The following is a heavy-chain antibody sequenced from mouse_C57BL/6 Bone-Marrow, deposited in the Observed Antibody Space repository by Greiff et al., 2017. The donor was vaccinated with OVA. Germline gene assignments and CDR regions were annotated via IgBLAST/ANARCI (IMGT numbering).Heavy chain of an antibody. CDR3: ARYSKRYFDV. CDR2: IRNKANGYTT. J-gene: IGHJ1*03. CDR1: GFTFTDYY. V-gene: IGHV7-3*01. Sequence: EVMLVESGGGLVQPGGSLSLSCAASGFTFTDYYMSWVRQPPGKALEWLGFIRNKANGYTTEYSASVKGRFTISRDNSQSILYLRMNALRAEDSATYYCARYSKRYFDVWGTGTTVTVSS.